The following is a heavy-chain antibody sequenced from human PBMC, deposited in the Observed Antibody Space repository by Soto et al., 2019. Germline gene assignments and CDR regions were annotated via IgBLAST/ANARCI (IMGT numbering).Heavy chain of an antibody. CDR2: IYSGGST. J-gene: IGHJ6*02. V-gene: IGHV3-66*01. CDR1: GFTVSSNY. CDR3: ARRPTGSIAVADTYFYYGMDV. Sequence: GGSLRLSCAASGFTVSSNYMSWVRQAPGKGLEWVSIIYSGGSTYYADSVKGRFTISRDNSKNTVYLQMDSLRAEDTAVYYCARRPTGSIAVADTYFYYGMDVWGQGTTVTVSS. D-gene: IGHD6-19*01.